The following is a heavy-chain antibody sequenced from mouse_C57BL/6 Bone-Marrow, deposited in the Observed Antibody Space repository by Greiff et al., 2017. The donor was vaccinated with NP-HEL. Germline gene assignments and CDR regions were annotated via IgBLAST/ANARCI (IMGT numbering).Heavy chain of an antibody. D-gene: IGHD2-4*01. V-gene: IGHV14-4*01. Sequence: EVQLQQSGAELVRPGASVKLSCTASGFNIKDDYMHWVKQRPEQGLEWIGWIDPENGDTEYASKFQGKATITADTSSNTAYLQLSSLTSEDTAVYYGTTPRDDYDVGFAYWGQGTLVTVSA. CDR3: TTPRDDYDVGFAY. CDR1: GFNIKDDY. J-gene: IGHJ3*01. CDR2: IDPENGDT.